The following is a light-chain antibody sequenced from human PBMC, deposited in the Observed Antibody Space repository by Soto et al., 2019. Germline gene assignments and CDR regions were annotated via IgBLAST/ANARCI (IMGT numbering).Light chain of an antibody. J-gene: IGKJ1*01. CDR3: QQSFSTPLT. Sequence: DIVMTQSPATLSVSTGERATLSCRASQSVSSNLAWYQQKPGQAPRLLIYGASTRATDVPARFSGSGSGTDFTLTISSLQPEDFATYYCQQSFSTPLTFGQGTKVAIK. V-gene: IGKV3-15*01. CDR1: QSVSSN. CDR2: GAS.